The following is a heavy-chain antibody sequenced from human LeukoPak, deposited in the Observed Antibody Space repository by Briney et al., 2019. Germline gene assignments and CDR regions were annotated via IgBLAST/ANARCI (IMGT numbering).Heavy chain of an antibody. J-gene: IGHJ4*02. V-gene: IGHV1-18*01. D-gene: IGHD4-23*01. CDR2: MSAYNGNT. CDR1: GYTFTSYG. Sequence: ASVKVSCKASGYTFTSYGISWVRQAPGLGLEWMGWMSAYNGNTNYAQKLQGRVTMTTDTSTSTAYMELRSLRSDDTAVYYCARDDRTTVVTLGTLIDYWGQGTLVTVSS. CDR3: ARDDRTTVVTLGTLIDY.